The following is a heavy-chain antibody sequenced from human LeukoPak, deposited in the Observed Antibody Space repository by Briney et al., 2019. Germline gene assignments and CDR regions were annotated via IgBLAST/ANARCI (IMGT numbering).Heavy chain of an antibody. CDR1: GFTVSSNY. D-gene: IGHD5/OR15-5a*01. CDR3: AREVASTYNWFDP. Sequence: GGSLRLSCAASGFTVSSNYMNWVRQALGKGLEWVSVIYISGSTYYADSVKGRFTISRDNSKNTLYLQMNSLRTEDTAVYYCAREVASTYNWFDPWGQGTLVTVSS. J-gene: IGHJ5*02. V-gene: IGHV3-53*01. CDR2: IYISGST.